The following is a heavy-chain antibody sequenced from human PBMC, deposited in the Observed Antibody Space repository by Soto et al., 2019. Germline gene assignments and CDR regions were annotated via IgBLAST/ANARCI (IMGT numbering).Heavy chain of an antibody. CDR2: IIPIFGTA. V-gene: IGHV1-69*12. Sequence: QVQLVQSGAEVKKPGSSVKVSCKASGGTFSSYAISWVRQAPGQGLEWMGEIIPIFGTANYAQKFQGRVTITADESTSRAYTELSSLRSEDTAVYYCARDRGPSSGYYPYWFDPWGQGTLVTVSS. CDR1: GGTFSSYA. J-gene: IGHJ5*02. D-gene: IGHD3-22*01. CDR3: ARDRGPSSGYYPYWFDP.